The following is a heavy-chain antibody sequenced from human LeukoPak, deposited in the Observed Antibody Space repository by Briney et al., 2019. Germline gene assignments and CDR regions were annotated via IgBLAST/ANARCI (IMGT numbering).Heavy chain of an antibody. CDR1: GFTFSSYA. V-gene: IGHV3-30-3*01. CDR2: ISYDGSNK. J-gene: IGHJ4*02. D-gene: IGHD6-13*01. CDR3: ARDIPKYSSSWYLHY. Sequence: GGSLRLSCAASGFTFSSYAMHWVRQAPGKGLEWVAVISYDGSNKYYADSVKGRFTISRDNAKNSLYLQMNSLRAEDTAVYYCARDIPKYSSSWYLHYWGQGTLVTVSS.